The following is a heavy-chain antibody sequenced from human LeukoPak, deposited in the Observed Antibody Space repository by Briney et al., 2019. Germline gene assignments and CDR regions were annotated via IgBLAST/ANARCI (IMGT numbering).Heavy chain of an antibody. V-gene: IGHV3-30*02. D-gene: IGHD5-18*01. CDR1: GFTFSSYG. CDR2: IRYDGSNK. CDR3: ARVPTYTSYGPFDY. Sequence: GGSLRLSCAASGFTFSSYGMHWVRQAPGKGLEWVAFIRYDGSNKYYADSVKGRFTISRDNSKNTLYLQMNSLRAEDTAVYYCARVPTYTSYGPFDYWGQGTLVTVSS. J-gene: IGHJ4*02.